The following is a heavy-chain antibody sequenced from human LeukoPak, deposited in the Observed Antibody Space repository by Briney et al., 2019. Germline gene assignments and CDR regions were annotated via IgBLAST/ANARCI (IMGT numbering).Heavy chain of an antibody. CDR3: ASGFGTDTAPDY. Sequence: ASVKVSCKASGGTFSSYAISWVRQAPGQGLEWMGWISAYNGNTNYAQKLQGRVTMTTDTSTSTAYMELSSLRSEDTAVYYCASGFGTDTAPDYWGQGTLVTVSS. D-gene: IGHD5-18*01. CDR1: GGTFSSYA. V-gene: IGHV1-18*01. CDR2: ISAYNGNT. J-gene: IGHJ4*02.